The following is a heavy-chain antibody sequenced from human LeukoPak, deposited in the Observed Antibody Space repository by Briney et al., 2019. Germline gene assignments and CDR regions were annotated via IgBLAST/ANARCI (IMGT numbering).Heavy chain of an antibody. CDR3: ARDPDRWLQGEFYYYGMDV. Sequence: GGSLRLSCAASGFTFSSYAMHWVRQAPGKGLEWVAVISYDGSNKYYADSVKGRFTISRDNSKNTLYLQMNSLRAEDTAVYYCARDPDRWLQGEFYYYGMDVWGQGTTVTVSS. J-gene: IGHJ6*02. D-gene: IGHD5-24*01. CDR1: GFTFSSYA. CDR2: ISYDGSNK. V-gene: IGHV3-30*04.